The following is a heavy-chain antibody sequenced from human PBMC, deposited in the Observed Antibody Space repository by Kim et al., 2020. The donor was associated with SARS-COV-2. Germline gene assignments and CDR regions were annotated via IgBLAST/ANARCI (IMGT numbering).Heavy chain of an antibody. CDR3: VCWYLGAFDY. Sequence: GGSLRLSCAASGFTFSSYGMHWVRQAPGKGLEWVAVIWYDGSNKYYADSVKGRFTISRDNSKNTLYLQMNSLRAEDTAVYYCVCWYLGAFDYWGQGTLVTVSS. CDR1: GFTFSSYG. V-gene: IGHV3-33*01. J-gene: IGHJ4*02. D-gene: IGHD6-13*01. CDR2: IWYDGSNK.